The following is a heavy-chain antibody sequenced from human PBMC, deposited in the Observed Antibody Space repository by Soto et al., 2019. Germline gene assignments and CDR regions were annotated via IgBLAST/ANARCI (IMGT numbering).Heavy chain of an antibody. J-gene: IGHJ6*02. V-gene: IGHV3-30-3*01. D-gene: IGHD3-10*01. CDR3: ARASLLWFGDGGGGMDV. Sequence: GGSLRLSCAASGFTFSSYAMHWVRQAPGKGLEWVAVISYDGSNKYYADSVKGRFTISRDNSKNTLYLQMNSLRAEDTAVYYCARASLLWFGDGGGGMDVWGQGTTVTVSS. CDR2: ISYDGSNK. CDR1: GFTFSSYA.